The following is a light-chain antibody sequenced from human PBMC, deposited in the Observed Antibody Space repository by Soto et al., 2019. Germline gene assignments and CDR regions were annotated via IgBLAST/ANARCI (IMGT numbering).Light chain of an antibody. J-gene: IGKJ4*01. CDR2: DAS. CDR3: QQYNNWPLT. CDR1: QSVSSY. Sequence: EIVLTQSPGTLSLSPGERATLSCRASQSVSSYLAWYQQKPGQAPGLLIYDASTRATGIPARFSGSASGTEFTLTISSLLSEDFAVXYCQQYNNWPLTFGGGTKVDIK. V-gene: IGKV3D-15*01.